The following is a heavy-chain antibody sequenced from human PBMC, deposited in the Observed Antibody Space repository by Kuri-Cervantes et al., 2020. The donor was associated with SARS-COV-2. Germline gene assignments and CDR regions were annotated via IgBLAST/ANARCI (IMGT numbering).Heavy chain of an antibody. CDR2: INHSGST. J-gene: IGHJ5*02. D-gene: IGHD3-3*01. Sequence: SETLSLTCAVYGGSFSGYYWSWIRQPPGKGLEWIGEINHSGSTNYNPSLKSRVTISVDTSKNQFSLKLSSVTAADTAVYYCARDWPEGYDFWSGYYGFDPWGQGTLVTVSS. V-gene: IGHV4-34*01. CDR1: GGSFSGYY. CDR3: ARDWPEGYDFWSGYYGFDP.